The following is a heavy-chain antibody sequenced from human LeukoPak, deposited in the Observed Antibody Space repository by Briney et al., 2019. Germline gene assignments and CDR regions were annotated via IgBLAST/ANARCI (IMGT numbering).Heavy chain of an antibody. CDR1: GYSLTSYW. CDR3: ARQFRYCSGGSCYGDYFDY. CDR2: IYPGDSDT. J-gene: IGHJ4*02. D-gene: IGHD2-15*01. Sequence: GESLKISCKGSGYSLTSYWIGWVRQMPGKGLEWMGIIYPGDSDTRYSPSFQGQVTISADKSISTAYLQWSSLKASDTAMYYCARQFRYCSGGSCYGDYFDYWGQGTLVTVSS. V-gene: IGHV5-51*01.